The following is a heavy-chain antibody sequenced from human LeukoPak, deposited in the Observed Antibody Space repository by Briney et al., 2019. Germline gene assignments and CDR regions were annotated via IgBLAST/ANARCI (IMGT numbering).Heavy chain of an antibody. D-gene: IGHD2-2*01. V-gene: IGHV1-18*01. J-gene: IGHJ4*02. CDR1: GYTFTSYG. CDR3: ARDLRVPARMSRPGLGY. Sequence: ASVKVSCKASGYTFTSYGISWVRQAPGQGLEWMGWISAYNGNTNYAQKLQGRVTMTTETSTSTAYMGLRSVRSDDSAVYYGARDLRVPARMSRPGLGYWGQGTLVTVSS. CDR2: ISAYNGNT.